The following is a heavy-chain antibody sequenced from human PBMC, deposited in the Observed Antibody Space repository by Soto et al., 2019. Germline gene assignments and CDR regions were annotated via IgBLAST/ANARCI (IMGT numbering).Heavy chain of an antibody. D-gene: IGHD3-9*01. Sequence: QITLKESGPTLVKPTQTLTLTCTVSGFSLTTTGVGVGWIRQPPGKALEWLALIYWDDDKRYSPSLKNRLTITNDIYKNQVVLTMTNMDPVDTATYHCARSLGVYYDILTGYQANWFDPWGQGTLVTVSS. J-gene: IGHJ5*02. V-gene: IGHV2-5*02. CDR2: IYWDDDK. CDR3: ARSLGVYYDILTGYQANWFDP. CDR1: GFSLTTTGVG.